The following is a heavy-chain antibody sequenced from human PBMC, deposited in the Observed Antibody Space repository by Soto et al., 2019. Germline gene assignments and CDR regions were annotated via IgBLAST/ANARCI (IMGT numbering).Heavy chain of an antibody. Sequence: QVQLVQSVAEVKKPGASVKVSCKASGYSFTTYAMHWVRQAPGQRLEWMGWINGGNGNTKYSQKFQGRVTITRDTSASTAYMELSSLRSEDTAVYYCARDIAVATTYYFDYWGQGTLVTVSS. CDR3: ARDIAVATTYYFDY. CDR1: GYSFTTYA. V-gene: IGHV1-3*01. D-gene: IGHD6-19*01. J-gene: IGHJ4*02. CDR2: INGGNGNT.